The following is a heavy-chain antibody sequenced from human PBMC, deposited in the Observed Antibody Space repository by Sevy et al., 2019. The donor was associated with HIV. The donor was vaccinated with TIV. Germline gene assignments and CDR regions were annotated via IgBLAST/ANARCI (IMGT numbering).Heavy chain of an antibody. CDR2: IKSKIGGEAT. Sequence: GGSLRLSCAVSGFTFNNAWMNWVRQAPGTGLQWVGLIKSKIGGEATEYAAPVKGRFTISRDDSKNTLFLQMNSLKIEDTAVYYCATAPGYYDSAPFDYWGPGTLVTVSS. V-gene: IGHV3-15*01. D-gene: IGHD3-22*01. CDR1: GFTFNNAW. J-gene: IGHJ4*02. CDR3: ATAPGYYDSAPFDY.